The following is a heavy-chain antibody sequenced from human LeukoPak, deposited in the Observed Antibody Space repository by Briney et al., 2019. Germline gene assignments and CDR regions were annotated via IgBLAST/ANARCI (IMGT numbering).Heavy chain of an antibody. Sequence: ASMKVSCRASGYSFTGYCIHWVRQAPGQGPEWMGWINPVSGDTNSAEKFQGRVIMTRDTSISTAYMELSGLTSDDTAFYYCARGTTVTTTYWYIDLWGRGTLVSVSS. D-gene: IGHD4-17*01. CDR2: INPVSGDT. J-gene: IGHJ2*01. V-gene: IGHV1-2*02. CDR1: GYSFTGYC. CDR3: ARGTTVTTTYWYIDL.